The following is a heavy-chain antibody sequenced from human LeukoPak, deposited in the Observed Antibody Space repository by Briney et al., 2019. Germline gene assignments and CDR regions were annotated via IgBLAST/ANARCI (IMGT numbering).Heavy chain of an antibody. CDR1: GFTFSSYG. V-gene: IGHV3-30*18. D-gene: IGHD3-22*01. CDR2: ISYDGSNK. Sequence: PGGSLRLSCAASGFTFSSYGIHWVRQAPGKGLEWVAVISYDGSNKYYADSVKGRFTISRDNSKNTLYLQMNSLRAEDTAVYFCAKRGVVIRVILVGFHKEAYYFDSWGQGALVTVSS. J-gene: IGHJ4*02. CDR3: AKRGVVIRVILVGFHKEAYYFDS.